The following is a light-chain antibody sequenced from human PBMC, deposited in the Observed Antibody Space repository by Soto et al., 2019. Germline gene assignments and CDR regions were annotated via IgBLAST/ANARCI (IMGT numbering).Light chain of an antibody. V-gene: IGKV3-11*01. CDR3: QQRSNWPWT. J-gene: IGKJ1*01. CDR2: DAS. CDR1: QSVSSSY. Sequence: EIVLTQSPGTLSLSPGERATLSCSASQSVSSSYLAWYQQKPGQAPRLLIYDASNRATGIPARFGGSGSGTDFTLTISSLEPEDFAVYYCQQRSNWPWTFGQGTKVDI.